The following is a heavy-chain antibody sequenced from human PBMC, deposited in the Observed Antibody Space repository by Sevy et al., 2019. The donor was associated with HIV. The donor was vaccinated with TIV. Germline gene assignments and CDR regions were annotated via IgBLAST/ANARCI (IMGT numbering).Heavy chain of an antibody. CDR3: SRDLRERAGFYFDY. D-gene: IGHD1-26*01. CDR2: IYSGGST. J-gene: IGHJ4*02. Sequence: GGSLRLSCAASGLTVSSNYMSWVRQAPGKGLEWVSVIYSGGSTYYADSVKGRFTISRDNSKNTLYLQMNSLRAEDTAVYYCSRDLRERAGFYFDYWGQGTLVTVSS. V-gene: IGHV3-53*01. CDR1: GLTVSSNY.